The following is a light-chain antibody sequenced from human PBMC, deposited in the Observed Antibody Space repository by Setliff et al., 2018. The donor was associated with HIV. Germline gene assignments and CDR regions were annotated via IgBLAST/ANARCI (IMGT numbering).Light chain of an antibody. CDR1: SSDVGGYNY. CDR3: SSYTSNNSGV. Sequence: QSVLTQPASVSGSPGQSITISCTGTSSDVGGYNYVSWYQQHPGKAPKLMIYDVTNRPSGVSNRFSGSNSGNTASLTISGLQAGDEADYYCSSYTSNNSGVFGTGTKSPS. CDR2: DVT. J-gene: IGLJ1*01. V-gene: IGLV2-14*03.